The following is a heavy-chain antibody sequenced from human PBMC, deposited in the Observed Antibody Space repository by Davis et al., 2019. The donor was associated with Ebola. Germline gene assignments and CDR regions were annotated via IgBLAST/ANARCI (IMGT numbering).Heavy chain of an antibody. CDR1: GYTFTGYY. D-gene: IGHD2-21*02. J-gene: IGHJ2*01. CDR3: AGGDYVGWYFEL. CDR2: INPNCGGT. Sequence: ASVKVSCKASGYTFTGYYMHWVRQPPGQGLEWMGWINPNCGGTNYAQKFQGRVTMTRGTSISTAYMELSRLRSDDTAVYYCAGGDYVGWYFELWGRGTLVTVSS. V-gene: IGHV1-2*02.